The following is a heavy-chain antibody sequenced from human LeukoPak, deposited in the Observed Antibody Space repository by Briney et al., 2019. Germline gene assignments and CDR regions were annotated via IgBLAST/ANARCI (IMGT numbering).Heavy chain of an antibody. CDR3: AKDLQELLWFGELLGDS. CDR1: GFTFSSYA. J-gene: IGHJ4*02. V-gene: IGHV3-23*01. D-gene: IGHD3-10*01. CDR2: ISGSGSST. Sequence: GGSLRLSCAASGFTFSSYAMSWVRQAPGKGLEWVSAISGSGSSTYYADSVKGRFTISRDNSKNTLYLQMNSLGAEDTAVYYCAKDLQELLWFGELLGDSWGQGALVTVSS.